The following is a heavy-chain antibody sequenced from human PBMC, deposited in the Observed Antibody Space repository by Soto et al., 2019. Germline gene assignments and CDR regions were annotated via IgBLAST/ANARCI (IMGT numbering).Heavy chain of an antibody. Sequence: SVKVSCKASGGTFSSYAISWVRQAPGQGLEWMGGIIPIFGTANYAQKFQGRVTITAHESTSTAYMELSSLRSEDTAVYCCARGLTGYDILTGYFDYYYDYGMDGWGQGATVTVSS. CDR2: IIPIFGTA. D-gene: IGHD3-9*01. V-gene: IGHV1-69*13. CDR1: GGTFSSYA. J-gene: IGHJ6*02. CDR3: ARGLTGYDILTGYFDYYYDYGMDG.